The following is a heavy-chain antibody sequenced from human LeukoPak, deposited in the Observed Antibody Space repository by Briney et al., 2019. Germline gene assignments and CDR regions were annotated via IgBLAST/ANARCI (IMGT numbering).Heavy chain of an antibody. V-gene: IGHV1-8*03. CDR2: MNPNSGNT. J-gene: IGHJ4*02. CDR1: GYTFTSYD. D-gene: IGHD3-22*01. CDR3: ARALLDSSGYYFDY. Sequence: ASVKVSCKASGYTFTSYDINWVRQATGQGLEWMGWMNPNSGNTGYAQKFQGRVTITRNTAISTAYMELSSLRSEDTAAYYCARALLDSSGYYFDYWGQGTLVTVSS.